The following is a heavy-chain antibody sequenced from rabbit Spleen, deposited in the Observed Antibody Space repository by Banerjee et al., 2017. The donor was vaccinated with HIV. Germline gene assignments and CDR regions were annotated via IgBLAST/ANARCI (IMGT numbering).Heavy chain of an antibody. J-gene: IGHJ3*01. CDR2: IDPFFGTT. V-gene: IGHV1S7*01. Sequence: QLKESGGGLVRPGGSLKLSCKGSGFDFSTYYMSWVRQAPGKGLEWIGYIDPFFGTTYYASWVNGRFTISSHNAQNTLYLQLNSLTAADTATYFCVREVYHILGLWGQGTLVTVS. D-gene: IGHD1-1*01. CDR3: VREVYHILGL. CDR1: GFDFSTYY.